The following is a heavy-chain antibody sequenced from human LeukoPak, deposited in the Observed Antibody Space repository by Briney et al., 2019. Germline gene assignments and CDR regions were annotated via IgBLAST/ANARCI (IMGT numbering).Heavy chain of an antibody. CDR1: GYSCNSYW. J-gene: IGHJ5*02. D-gene: IGHD5-12*01. V-gene: IGHV5-51*01. CDR2: IYPGDSDT. CDR3: ARKAYSAYDGSWYGP. Sequence: GESLKISCKASGYSCNSYWIGCVRQMPGKGLEWMGIIYPGDSDTRYNPSFQGQVTISADKSISTAYLQWSSLKASDTATYYCARKAYSAYDGSWYGPWGQGTLVTVSS.